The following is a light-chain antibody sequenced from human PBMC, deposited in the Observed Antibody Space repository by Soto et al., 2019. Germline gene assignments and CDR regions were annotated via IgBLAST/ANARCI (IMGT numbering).Light chain of an antibody. CDR2: GAS. J-gene: IGKJ5*01. V-gene: IGKV3-20*01. Sequence: IVLTQPPGTLSLSPGEEATLSCRASQSVDSNYLAWYQQKPGQTPRLIIYGASGRADGIPHRFSGSGFGTDFTLTISKVEPEDFAVYYCQQYGTPRSVTFGQGTRLEIK. CDR1: QSVDSNY. CDR3: QQYGTPRSVT.